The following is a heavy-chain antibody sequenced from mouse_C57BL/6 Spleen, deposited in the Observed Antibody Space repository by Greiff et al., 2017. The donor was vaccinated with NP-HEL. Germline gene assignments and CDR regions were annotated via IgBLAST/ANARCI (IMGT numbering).Heavy chain of an antibody. CDR3: ARRDYYGSSHFDY. CDR1: GYTFTDHT. D-gene: IGHD1-1*01. J-gene: IGHJ2*01. CDR2: IYPRAGCT. V-gene: IGHV1-78*01. Sequence: VQLQQSDAELVKPGASVKISCKVSGYTFTDHTIHWMKQRPEQGLEWIGYIYPRAGCTKYNEKFKGKATLTADKSSSTAYMQLNSLTSEDSAVYFCARRDYYGSSHFDYWGQGTTLTVSS.